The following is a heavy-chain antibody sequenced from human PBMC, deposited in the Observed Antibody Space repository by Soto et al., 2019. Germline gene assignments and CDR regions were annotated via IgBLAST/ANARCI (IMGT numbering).Heavy chain of an antibody. Sequence: QVQVVQSGAEVKKPGASVKVSCKASGYTFTSYAMHWVRQAPGQRLEWMGWINPGNGNTKNSQKFQGRVTITRDTFAGTAYMELSSLRAEDTAVYYCARGASAVTTFYFDLWGRGTLVTVSS. CDR1: GYTFTSYA. CDR3: ARGASAVTTFYFDL. CDR2: INPGNGNT. D-gene: IGHD4-17*01. V-gene: IGHV1-3*01. J-gene: IGHJ2*01.